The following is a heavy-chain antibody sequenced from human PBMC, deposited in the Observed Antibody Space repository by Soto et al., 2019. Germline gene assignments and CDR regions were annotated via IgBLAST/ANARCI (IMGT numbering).Heavy chain of an antibody. V-gene: IGHV4-39*01. CDR1: GGSISSSSYY. J-gene: IGHJ6*03. Sequence: TSETLSLTCTVSGGSISSSSYYWGWIRQPPGKGLEWTGSIYYSGSTYYNPSLKSRVTISVDTSKNQFSLKLSSVTAADTAVYYCASLVCSGGSCYSPYYYYMDVWGKGTTVTVSS. CDR3: ASLVCSGGSCYSPYYYYMDV. D-gene: IGHD2-15*01. CDR2: IYYSGST.